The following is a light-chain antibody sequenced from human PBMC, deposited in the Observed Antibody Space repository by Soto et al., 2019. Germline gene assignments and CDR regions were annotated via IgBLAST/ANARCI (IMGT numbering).Light chain of an antibody. J-gene: IGLJ1*01. CDR2: GGS. CDR1: SSDIGNSNF. Sequence: QSVLTQPASVSGSPGQSITISCTGISSDIGNSNFVSWYQQHPGKAPKLVIYGGSKRPSGVSYRFSGSKSGNTASLTISGLQAEDEADYYCCSIPRSSVPYVFGRGTKVTVL. CDR3: CSIPRSSVPYV. V-gene: IGLV2-23*01.